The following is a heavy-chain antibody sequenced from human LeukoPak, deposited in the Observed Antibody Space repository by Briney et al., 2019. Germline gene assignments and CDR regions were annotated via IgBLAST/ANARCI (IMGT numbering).Heavy chain of an antibody. CDR3: AREELRPYYYYGMDV. J-gene: IGHJ6*02. V-gene: IGHV3-48*01. CDR2: ISSSSTTI. D-gene: IGHD1-26*01. CDR1: GFTFNSYS. Sequence: GGSLRLSCAASGFTFNSYSMNWVRQAPGKGLEWVSYISSSSTTIYYADSVKGRFTISRDNAKNSLYLQMNSLRAEDTAVYYCAREELRPYYYYGMDVWGQGTTVTVSS.